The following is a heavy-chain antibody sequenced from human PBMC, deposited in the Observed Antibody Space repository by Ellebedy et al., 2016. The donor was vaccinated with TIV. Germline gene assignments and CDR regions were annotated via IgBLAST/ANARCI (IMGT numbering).Heavy chain of an antibody. CDR2: IIPIFGTA. CDR1: GGTFSSYA. Sequence: SVKVSXXASGGTFSSYAISWVRQAPGQGLEWMGGIIPIFGTANYAQKFQGRVTITADESTSTAYMELSSLRSEDTAVYYCAREKGEKGELIYYYYGMDVWGQGTTVTVSS. CDR3: AREKGEKGELIYYYYGMDV. D-gene: IGHD3-10*01. J-gene: IGHJ6*02. V-gene: IGHV1-69*13.